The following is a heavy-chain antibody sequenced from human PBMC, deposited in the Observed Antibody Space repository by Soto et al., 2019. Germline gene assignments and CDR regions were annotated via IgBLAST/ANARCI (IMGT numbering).Heavy chain of an antibody. J-gene: IGHJ6*02. Sequence: SETLSLTCTVSGGFIRGSDYYWGWIRQPPGKGLEWIGNIYYSGTSYSYPSLKGRVTMSVDTSKSQFSLTLSSVTAADTAVYYFAIVPLFGSWSYCIASSGIDVWGRGTTVTVSS. CDR1: GGFIRGSDYY. CDR3: AIVPLFGSWSYCIASSGIDV. V-gene: IGHV4-39*01. CDR2: IYYSGTS. D-gene: IGHD3-10*01.